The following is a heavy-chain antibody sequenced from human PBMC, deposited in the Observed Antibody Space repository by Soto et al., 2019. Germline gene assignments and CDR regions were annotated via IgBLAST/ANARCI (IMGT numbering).Heavy chain of an antibody. Sequence: ASVKVSCKASGYTFTSYGISWVRQAPGQGLEWMGWISAYNGNTNYAQKLQGRVTMTTDTSTSTAYMELRSLRSDDTAVYYCARCSGGSWSPYYYCGMDVWGQGTTVTVSS. J-gene: IGHJ6*02. D-gene: IGHD2-15*01. CDR2: ISAYNGNT. V-gene: IGHV1-18*01. CDR1: GYTFTSYG. CDR3: ARCSGGSWSPYYYCGMDV.